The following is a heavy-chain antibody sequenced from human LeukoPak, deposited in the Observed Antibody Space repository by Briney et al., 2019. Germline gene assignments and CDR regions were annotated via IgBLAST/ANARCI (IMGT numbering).Heavy chain of an antibody. CDR1: GGSITGYY. CDR2: IHYTGAT. CDR3: ARGNILSGYCFDF. D-gene: IGHD3-9*01. V-gene: IGHV4-34*01. J-gene: IGHJ4*02. Sequence: SETLSLTCAVCGGSITGYYWSWIRQPPGKGLEWVGEIHYTGATSYNPFLKSRATISIDTSKNQVSLKLSSVTAADTAVYYCARGNILSGYCFDFWGQGALVTVSS.